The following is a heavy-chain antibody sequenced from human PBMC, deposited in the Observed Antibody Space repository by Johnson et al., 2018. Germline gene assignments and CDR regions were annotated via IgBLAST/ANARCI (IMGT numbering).Heavy chain of an antibody. D-gene: IGHD2-15*01. Sequence: QVQLQESGPGLVKASETLSLTCTVSGGSISNYHWNWVRQPPGMALEWIGYIYYNGNTQYNPPLESRVTISIDTSKKQYSLTLNSVNAADPAVYYCASANPITVVPGNYGMHVWGQGTLVTVSS. V-gene: IGHV4-59*01. CDR2: IYYNGNT. CDR1: GGSISNYH. J-gene: IGHJ6*02. CDR3: ASANPITVVPGNYGMHV.